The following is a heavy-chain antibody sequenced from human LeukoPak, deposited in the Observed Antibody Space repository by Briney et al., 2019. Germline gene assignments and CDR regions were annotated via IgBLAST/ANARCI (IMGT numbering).Heavy chain of an antibody. J-gene: IGHJ5*02. Sequence: ASVKVSCKASGYTFTGYYMHWVRQAPGQGLEWMGWINPNSGGTNYAQKFQGRVTMTRDTSISTAYMELSRLRSDDTAVYYCARGPFSSSWYGAYWFDPWGQGTLVTVSS. V-gene: IGHV1-2*02. CDR2: INPNSGGT. CDR3: ARGPFSSSWYGAYWFDP. D-gene: IGHD6-13*01. CDR1: GYTFTGYY.